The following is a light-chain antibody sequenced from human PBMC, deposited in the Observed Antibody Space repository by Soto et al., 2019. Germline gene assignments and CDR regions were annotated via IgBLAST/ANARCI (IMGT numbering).Light chain of an antibody. CDR1: SSDVGSYNL. CDR2: DVR. J-gene: IGLJ1*01. CDR3: SSYTTSSTLYV. Sequence: QSVVTQPASVSGSPGQSITISCTGTSSDVGSYNLVSWYQQHPGKAPKLMIYDVRNRPSGISNRFSGSKSGNTASLTISGLQAEDEADYYCSSYTTSSTLYVFGTGTKVTGL. V-gene: IGLV2-14*02.